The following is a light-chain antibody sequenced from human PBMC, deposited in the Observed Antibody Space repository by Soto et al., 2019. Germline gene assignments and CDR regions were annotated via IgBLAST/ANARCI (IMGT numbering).Light chain of an antibody. V-gene: IGKV3-20*01. J-gene: IGKJ5*01. CDR2: GAS. Sequence: EIVLTQSPGTLSLSPGARATLSCRASQSVSSSYLAWYQQKPGQAPRLLIYGASSRATGIPDRFSGSGSGTDFTLTISRLEPEDFAVYYCQQYDNSPITFGQGTRLEI. CDR3: QQYDNSPIT. CDR1: QSVSSSY.